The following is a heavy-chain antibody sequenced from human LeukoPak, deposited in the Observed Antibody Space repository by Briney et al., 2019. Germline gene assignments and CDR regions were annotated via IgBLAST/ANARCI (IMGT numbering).Heavy chain of an antibody. D-gene: IGHD6-6*01. V-gene: IGHV4-31*03. CDR3: ARGIAARRGKWFDP. CDR1: GGPISSGGYY. CDR2: IYYSGST. Sequence: PSETLSLTCTVSGGPISSGGYYWSWIRQHPGKGLEWIGYIYYSGSTYYNPSLKSRVTISVDTSKNQFSLKLSSVTAADTAVYYCARGIAARRGKWFDPWGQGTLVTVSS. J-gene: IGHJ5*02.